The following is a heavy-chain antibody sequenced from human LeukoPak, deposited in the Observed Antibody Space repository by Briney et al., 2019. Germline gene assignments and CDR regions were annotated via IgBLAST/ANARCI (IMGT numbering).Heavy chain of an antibody. Sequence: TGGSLRLSCAASGFTFSSYGMHWVRQAPGKGLEWVAVISYDGSNKYYADSLKGRFTISRDNAKNPLYLQMNSLRAEDTAVYYCARDTIAVAGNLHYYVMDVWGQGTTVTVSS. D-gene: IGHD6-19*01. CDR1: GFTFSSYG. CDR3: ARDTIAVAGNLHYYVMDV. J-gene: IGHJ6*02. CDR2: ISYDGSNK. V-gene: IGHV3-30*03.